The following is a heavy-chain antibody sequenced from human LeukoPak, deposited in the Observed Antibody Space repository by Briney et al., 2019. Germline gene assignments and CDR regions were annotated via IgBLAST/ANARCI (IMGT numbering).Heavy chain of an antibody. CDR1: GFTFDDYA. Sequence: PGRSLRLSCAASGFTFDDYAMHWVRQAPGKGLEWVSGISWNSGSIGYADSVKGRFTISRDNAKNSLYLQMNNLRAEDTALYYCAKALRYYDSSGYYHWYFDLWGRGTLVTVSS. CDR2: ISWNSGSI. V-gene: IGHV3-9*01. D-gene: IGHD3-22*01. CDR3: AKALRYYDSSGYYHWYFDL. J-gene: IGHJ2*01.